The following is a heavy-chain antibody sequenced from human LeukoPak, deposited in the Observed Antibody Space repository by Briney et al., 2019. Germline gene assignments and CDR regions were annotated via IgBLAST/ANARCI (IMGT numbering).Heavy chain of an antibody. CDR3: ARHGVPAAMGVGAFDI. CDR1: GGSISSYY. D-gene: IGHD2-2*01. J-gene: IGHJ3*02. Sequence: PSETLSLTCTVSGGSISSYYWSWIRQPPGKGLEWFGYIYYSGSTNYNPSLKSRVTISVDTSKTQFSLKLSSVTAADTAVYYCARHGVPAAMGVGAFDIWGQGTMVTVSS. V-gene: IGHV4-59*01. CDR2: IYYSGST.